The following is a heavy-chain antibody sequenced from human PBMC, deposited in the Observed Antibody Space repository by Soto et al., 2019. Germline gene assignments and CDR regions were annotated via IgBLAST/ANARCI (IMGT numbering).Heavy chain of an antibody. CDR2: ISVVGGYT. CDR3: AKERRGVVSRDFDS. Sequence: GGSLRLSCAASGFTLKNSAMHWVRQAPGKGLEWVSGISVVGGYTSYSDGVKGRFTVSRDTSKNTLSLLMNGLRVGDTAIYYCAKERRGVVSRDFDSWGQGTLVTVSS. CDR1: GFTLKNSA. D-gene: IGHD2-8*01. V-gene: IGHV3-23*01. J-gene: IGHJ4*02.